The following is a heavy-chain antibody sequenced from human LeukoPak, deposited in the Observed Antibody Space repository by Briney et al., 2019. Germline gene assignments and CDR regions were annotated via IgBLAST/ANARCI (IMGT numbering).Heavy chain of an antibody. CDR1: GFTFSSYS. J-gene: IGHJ1*01. V-gene: IGHV3-21*01. CDR2: ISSTSTYI. CDR3: ARDSLPEEYFQH. Sequence: GGSLRLSCAASGFTFSSYSMNWVRQAPGKGLEWVSSISSTSTYIYYADSVRGRFTISRDNAKNSLYLQMNSLRAEDTAVYYCARDSLPEEYFQHWGQGTLVTVSS.